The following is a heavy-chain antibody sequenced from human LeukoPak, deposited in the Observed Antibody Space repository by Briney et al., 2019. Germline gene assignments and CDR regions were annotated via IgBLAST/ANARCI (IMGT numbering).Heavy chain of an antibody. J-gene: IGHJ4*02. CDR2: ISSSSSYI. Sequence: GSLRLSCSASGFTFSSYSMNWVRQAPGKGLEWVSSISSSSSYIYYADSVKGRFTISRDNAKNSLYLQMNSLRAEDTAVYYCARKYGDYVLPLDYWGQGTLVTVSS. D-gene: IGHD4-17*01. V-gene: IGHV3-21*01. CDR3: ARKYGDYVLPLDY. CDR1: GFTFSSYS.